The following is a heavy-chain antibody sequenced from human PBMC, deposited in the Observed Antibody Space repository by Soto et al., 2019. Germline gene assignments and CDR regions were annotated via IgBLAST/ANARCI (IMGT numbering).Heavy chain of an antibody. D-gene: IGHD2-15*01. CDR2: ISYDGSNK. J-gene: IGHJ4*02. Sequence: GGSLTLSCATSSFAFDSYAMQWVSEATRRGLEWVAVISYDGSNKYYADSVKGRFTISRDNSKNTLYLQMNSLRAEDTAVYYCASGYCSGGSCYSDLGFDYWGQGT. V-gene: IGHV3-30-3*01. CDR1: SFAFDSYA. CDR3: ASGYCSGGSCYSDLGFDY.